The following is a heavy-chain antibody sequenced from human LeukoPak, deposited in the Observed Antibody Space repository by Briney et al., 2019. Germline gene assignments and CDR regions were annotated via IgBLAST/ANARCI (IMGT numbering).Heavy chain of an antibody. CDR2: ISSNGGST. Sequence: GGSLRLSCAASGXTFSSYAMHWVRQAPGKGLEYVSAISSNGGSTYYANSVKGRFTISRDNSKNTLYLQMGSLRAEDMAVYYCARAPSPYSSGWYEPFDYWGQGTLVTVSS. J-gene: IGHJ4*02. V-gene: IGHV3-64*01. CDR3: ARAPSPYSSGWYEPFDY. D-gene: IGHD6-19*01. CDR1: GXTFSSYA.